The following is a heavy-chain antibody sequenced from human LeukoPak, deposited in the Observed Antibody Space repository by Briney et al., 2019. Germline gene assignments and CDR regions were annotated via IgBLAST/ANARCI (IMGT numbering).Heavy chain of an antibody. J-gene: IGHJ4*02. D-gene: IGHD6-13*01. CDR3: AKTKSQGGYYCDY. CDR2: ISGSGGST. CDR1: GFTFSSYA. V-gene: IGHV3-23*01. Sequence: AGGSLRLSCAASGFTFSSYAMSWVRQAPGKGLEWVSAISGSGGSTYYADSVKGRFTISRDNSKNTLYLQMNSLRAEDTAVYYCAKTKSQGGYYCDYWGQGTLVTVSS.